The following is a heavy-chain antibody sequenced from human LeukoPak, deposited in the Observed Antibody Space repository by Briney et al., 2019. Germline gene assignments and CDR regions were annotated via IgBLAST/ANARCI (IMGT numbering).Heavy chain of an antibody. Sequence: PSETLSLTCTVSGGSISSSSYYWGWIRQPPGTGLEWIGSIYYSGSTYYNPSLKSRVTISVDTSKNQFSLKLSSVTAADTAVHYCARDGSVYDFWSGEKTTLGQFDYWGQGTLVTVSS. D-gene: IGHD3-3*01. CDR2: IYYSGST. J-gene: IGHJ4*02. V-gene: IGHV4-39*07. CDR1: GGSISSSSYY. CDR3: ARDGSVYDFWSGEKTTLGQFDY.